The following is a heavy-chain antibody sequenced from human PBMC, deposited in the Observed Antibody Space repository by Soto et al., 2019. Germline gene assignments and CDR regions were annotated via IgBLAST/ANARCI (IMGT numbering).Heavy chain of an antibody. J-gene: IGHJ3*02. CDR2: IWYDGSNK. CDR3: ARLRDGYNSDAFAI. V-gene: IGHV3-33*01. CDR1: GFTFSSYG. D-gene: IGHD5-12*01. Sequence: QVQLVEPGGGVVQPGRSLRLSCAASGFTFSSYGMHWVRQAPGKGLEWVAVIWYDGSNKYYADSVKGRFTISRDNSKNTLYLQMNSLRAEDTAVYYCARLRDGYNSDAFAIWGQGTMVTVSS.